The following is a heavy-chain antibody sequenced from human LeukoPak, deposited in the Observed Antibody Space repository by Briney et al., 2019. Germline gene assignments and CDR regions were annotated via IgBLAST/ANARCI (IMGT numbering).Heavy chain of an antibody. J-gene: IGHJ4*02. V-gene: IGHV3-7*01. CDR3: ARKWKFDSSGHYSTSGDY. CDR1: GFTFTNYW. Sequence: GGSLRLSCAASGFTFTNYWMSWVRQAPGKGLEWVANINQDGSEKYYVDSGKGRLTISRATAKNSLYLQMNSLVAEATAVYYCARKWKFDSSGHYSTSGDYWGQGTLVTVSS. CDR2: INQDGSEK. D-gene: IGHD3-22*01.